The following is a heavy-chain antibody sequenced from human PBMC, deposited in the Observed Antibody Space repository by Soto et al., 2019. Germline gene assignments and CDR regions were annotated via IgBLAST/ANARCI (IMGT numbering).Heavy chain of an antibody. V-gene: IGHV4-31*03. CDR3: VRDGGSGSYWFFDY. J-gene: IGHJ4*02. CDR1: GGSISSGGYY. D-gene: IGHD3-10*01. Sequence: QVQLQESGPGLVKPSQTLSLTCTVSGGSISSGGYYWSWIRQHPGKGLEWIGYIYYSGSTYYNPSLKSRVPISVDTSKNQFSMKLSSVTAADTAVYYCVRDGGSGSYWFFDYWGQGTLVTVSS. CDR2: IYYSGST.